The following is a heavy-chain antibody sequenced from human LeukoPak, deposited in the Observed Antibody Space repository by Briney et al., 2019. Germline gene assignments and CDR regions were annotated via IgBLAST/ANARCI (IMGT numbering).Heavy chain of an antibody. J-gene: IGHJ6*02. CDR2: ISLDGRNK. Sequence: PGGSLRLSCAASGFTFSGYSMHWVRQAPGKGREWGAVISLDGRNKYYADFVKGRCTISRDNSKNTLYLQMNSLRAEDTAVYYCARDPTYSYGYYYYYYGMDVWGQGTTVTVSS. V-gene: IGHV3-30*04. CDR1: GFTFSGYS. CDR3: ARDPTYSYGYYYYYYGMDV. D-gene: IGHD5-18*01.